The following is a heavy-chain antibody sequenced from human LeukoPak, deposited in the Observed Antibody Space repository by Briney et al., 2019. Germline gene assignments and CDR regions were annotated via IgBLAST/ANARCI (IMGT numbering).Heavy chain of an antibody. Sequence: ASVTVSFTASGYIFTIYGISWVRQAPGQGPEWMGRITPFLGIANYPQKFQGRVTITADESTTTAYMELSSLRSEDTAVYYCAREACREMGLMWPRLGGQDCRYDQWGQGTLVTVSS. CDR2: ITPFLGIA. J-gene: IGHJ4*02. CDR3: AREACREMGLMWPRLGGQDCRYDQ. D-gene: IGHD3-16*01. CDR1: GYIFTIYG. V-gene: IGHV1-69*04.